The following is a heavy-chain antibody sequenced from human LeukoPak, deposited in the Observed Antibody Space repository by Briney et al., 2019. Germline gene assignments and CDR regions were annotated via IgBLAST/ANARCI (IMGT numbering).Heavy chain of an antibody. CDR2: ITGSGDTI. Sequence: GGSLRLSCSASGFTFSSYEMNWVRQAPGKGLEWISYITGSGDTIYYADSVKGRFTISRDNAKNSLFLQMNSLTADDTAVYYCARERTTIVSGTTIGAYWGQGTLVTVSS. J-gene: IGHJ4*02. V-gene: IGHV3-48*03. D-gene: IGHD2/OR15-2a*01. CDR3: ARERTTIVSGTTIGAY. CDR1: GFTFSSYE.